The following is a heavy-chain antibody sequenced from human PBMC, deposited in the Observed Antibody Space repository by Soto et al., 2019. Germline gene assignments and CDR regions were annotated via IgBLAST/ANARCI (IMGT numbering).Heavy chain of an antibody. Sequence: EVQLVESGGGSVQPGGSLRLSCEASGFTFSNFWMSWIRQVPGKGLEWVANVRQDGSQKYLVDSVKGRFTISRDNAKNSLYLQMNSLRAEDTAVYYCGRDGSSGWHFDSWGQGTLVIVSS. CDR1: GFTFSNFW. CDR3: GRDGSSGWHFDS. J-gene: IGHJ4*02. V-gene: IGHV3-7*01. D-gene: IGHD6-19*01. CDR2: VRQDGSQK.